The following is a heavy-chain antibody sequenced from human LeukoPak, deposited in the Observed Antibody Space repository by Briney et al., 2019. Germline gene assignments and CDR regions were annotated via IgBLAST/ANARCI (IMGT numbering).Heavy chain of an antibody. CDR1: GGLISSGSYY. V-gene: IGHV4-61*02. D-gene: IGHD2-2*01. J-gene: IGHJ4*02. CDR3: ASTICISTSCYPGVVHY. Sequence: SETLSLTWTVSGGLISSGSYYWSWIRRPAGKGLEWIGRIYSSGSTNYNPALRSRLTISVDTSKNQFSLKLSSVTAADTAVYYCASTICISTSCYPGVVHYWGQGTLVTVSS. CDR2: IYSSGST.